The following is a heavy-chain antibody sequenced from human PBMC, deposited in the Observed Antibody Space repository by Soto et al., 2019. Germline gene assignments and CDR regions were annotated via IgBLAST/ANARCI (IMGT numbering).Heavy chain of an antibody. D-gene: IGHD4-4*01. CDR1: GCTFTSYY. V-gene: IGHV1-46*01. CDR2: INPSGGST. CDR3: ARDPIYSNYVYYYGMDV. Sequence: ASVKVSCKASGCTFTSYYMHWVRQAPGQGLEWMGIINPSGGSTSYAQKFQGRVTMTRDTSTSTVYMELSSLRSEDTAVYYCARDPIYSNYVYYYGMDVWGQGTTVTVS. J-gene: IGHJ6*02.